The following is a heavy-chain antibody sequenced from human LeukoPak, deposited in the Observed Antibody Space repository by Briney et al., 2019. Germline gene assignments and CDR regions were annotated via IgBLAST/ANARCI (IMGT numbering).Heavy chain of an antibody. D-gene: IGHD3-10*01. V-gene: IGHV1-69*04. Sequence: SVKVSCKASRGTFSSYAISWVRQAPGQGLEWMGRINPILGIANYAQKLQGRGPITADKSTSTAYMELSSLRSEDTAVYYCARDFPKDYYGSGSYLYWGQGTLVTVSS. CDR3: ARDFPKDYYGSGSYLY. J-gene: IGHJ4*02. CDR2: INPILGIA. CDR1: RGTFSSYA.